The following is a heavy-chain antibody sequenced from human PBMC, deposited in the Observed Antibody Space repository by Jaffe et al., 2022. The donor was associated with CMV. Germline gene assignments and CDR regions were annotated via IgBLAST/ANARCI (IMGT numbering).Heavy chain of an antibody. Sequence: EVQLVESGGGLVQPGGSLRLSCAASGFTFNMYWMHWVRQAPGKGLVWVSRINADATMADYADSMKGRFTISRDNAKNTLYLQMDSLRADDTAVYYCARVRRYNSNWPNYGMDVWGRGTTVTVAS. CDR1: GFTFNMYW. CDR3: ARVRRYNSNWPNYGMDV. CDR2: INADATMA. V-gene: IGHV3-74*01. D-gene: IGHD1-1*01. J-gene: IGHJ6*02.